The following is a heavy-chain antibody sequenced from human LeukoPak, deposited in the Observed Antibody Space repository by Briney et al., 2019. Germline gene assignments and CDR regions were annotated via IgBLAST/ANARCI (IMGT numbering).Heavy chain of an antibody. CDR3: ATSRTFDY. CDR1: GFTFSSYW. CDR2: INSDGSTT. Sequence: PGGSLRLSCAASGFTFSSYWMHWVRQAPGKGLVWVSRINSDGSTTNYADSVKGRFTISRDNTKNTLYLQMNSLRAEDTAMYYCATSRTFDYWGQGTLVTASS. V-gene: IGHV3-74*01. J-gene: IGHJ4*02. D-gene: IGHD1-1*01.